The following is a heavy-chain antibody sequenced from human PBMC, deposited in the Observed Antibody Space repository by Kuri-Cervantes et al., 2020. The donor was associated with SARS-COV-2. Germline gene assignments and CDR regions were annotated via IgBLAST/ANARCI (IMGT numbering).Heavy chain of an antibody. CDR2: IKSKTDGGTT. J-gene: IGHJ4*02. D-gene: IGHD3-3*01. Sequence: ETLSLTCVVSGGSLTTYHWSWIRRPAGKGLEWLGRIKSKTDGGTTDYAAPVKGRFTISRDDSKNTLYLQMNSLKTEDTAVYYCTTQITIFGVVIRGDYWGQGTLVTVSS. V-gene: IGHV3-15*01. CDR1: GGSLTTYH. CDR3: TTQITIFGVVIRGDY.